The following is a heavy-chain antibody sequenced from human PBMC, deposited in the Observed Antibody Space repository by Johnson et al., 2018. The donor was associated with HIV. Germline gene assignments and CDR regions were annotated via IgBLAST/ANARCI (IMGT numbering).Heavy chain of an antibody. CDR3: ARAVTPVGDWEAFDI. CDR1: GFTFSSYA. V-gene: IGHV3-30*04. CDR2: ISYDGSNK. J-gene: IGHJ3*02. D-gene: IGHD3-10*01. Sequence: VQLVESGGGVVQPGRSLRLSCAASGFTFSSYAMHWVRQAPGKGLEWVAVISYDGSNKYYADSVKGRFTISRDNSKNTLYLQMNSLRAEDTAVYYCARAVTPVGDWEAFDIWGQGTMVTVSS.